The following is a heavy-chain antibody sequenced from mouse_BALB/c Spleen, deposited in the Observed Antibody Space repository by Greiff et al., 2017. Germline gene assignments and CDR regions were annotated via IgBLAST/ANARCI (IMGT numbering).Heavy chain of an antibody. V-gene: IGHV1S29*02. CDR2: IYPYNGGT. J-gene: IGHJ4*01. CDR3: ARTTDPLYAMDD. D-gene: IGHD2-12*01. CDR1: GYTFTDYN. Sequence: VQLQQSGPELVKPGASVKISCKASGYTFTDYNMHWVKQSHGKSLEWIGYIYPYNGGTGYNQKFKSKATLTVDNSSSTAYMELRSLTSEDSAVYYCARTTDPLYAMDDWGQGTSVTVSS.